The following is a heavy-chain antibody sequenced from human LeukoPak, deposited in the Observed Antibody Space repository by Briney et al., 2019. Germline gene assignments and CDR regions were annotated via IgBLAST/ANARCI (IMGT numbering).Heavy chain of an antibody. J-gene: IGHJ4*02. V-gene: IGHV3-9*01. CDR2: ISWNSGSI. CDR3: AKGEGDDFWSGFDY. D-gene: IGHD3-3*01. Sequence: GGSLRLSCAASGFTFDDYAMHWVRQAPGKGLEWVSGISWNSGSIGYADSVKGRFTISRDNAKNSLYLQMNSLRAEDTALYYCAKGEGDDFWSGFDYWGQGTLVTVSS. CDR1: GFTFDDYA.